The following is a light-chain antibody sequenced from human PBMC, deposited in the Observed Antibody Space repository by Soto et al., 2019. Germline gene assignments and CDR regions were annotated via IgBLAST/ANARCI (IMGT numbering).Light chain of an antibody. CDR2: KVS. Sequence: DVVMTQSPLSLPVTLGQPASISWYSDGTTSLNWFQRRPGQSPRRLIYKVSNRDSGVPDRFSGGGSGTDFTLKITRVEAEDVGLYYSMQRTQWPLTFGGGTKVEIK. CDR1: SDGTTS. V-gene: IGKV2-30*01. CDR3: MQRTQWPLT. J-gene: IGKJ4*01.